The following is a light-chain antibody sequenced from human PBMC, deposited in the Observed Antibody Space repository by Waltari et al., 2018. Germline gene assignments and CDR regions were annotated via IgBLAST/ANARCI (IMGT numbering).Light chain of an antibody. CDR2: KDS. J-gene: IGLJ2*01. Sequence: LTQPPSVSVSPGQTARITCSGNTLPKQFAYWYQQKPGQAPVLMIYKDSERPSGIPERFSGSSSGTTVMLTISGVQAEDEADYYCQSADNSGTPVVFGGGTKLTVL. V-gene: IGLV3-25*03. CDR1: TLPKQF. CDR3: QSADNSGTPVV.